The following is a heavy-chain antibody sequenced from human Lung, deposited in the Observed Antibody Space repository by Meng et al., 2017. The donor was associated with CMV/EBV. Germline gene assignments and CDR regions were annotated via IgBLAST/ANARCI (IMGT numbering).Heavy chain of an antibody. J-gene: IGHJ6*02. CDR3: ARVKRYCTGGTCSSTGYYGMDV. Sequence: ASXXVSXKASGYNFTGYYIHWVRQAPGQGLEWMGWINPNSGGTNYAQKFQGRITMTGDTSITTAYMELSRLRSDDMAVYHCARVKRYCTGGTCSSTGYYGMDVWXQGTXVNGAS. D-gene: IGHD2-15*01. CDR2: INPNSGGT. CDR1: GYNFTGYY. V-gene: IGHV1-2*02.